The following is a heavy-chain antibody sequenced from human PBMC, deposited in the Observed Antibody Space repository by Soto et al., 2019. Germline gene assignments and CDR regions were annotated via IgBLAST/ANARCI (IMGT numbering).Heavy chain of an antibody. CDR3: ARDRADWYQGPHWYFDL. CDR2: IYSGGST. J-gene: IGHJ2*01. V-gene: IGHV3-53*04. CDR1: GFTVSSNY. Sequence: EVPLVESGGGLVQPGGSLRLSCAASGFTVSSNYMSWVRQAPGKGLEWVSVIYSGGSTYYADSVKGRFTISRRNSKNTLYLQMNSLRAEDTAVYYCARDRADWYQGPHWYFDLWGRGTLVTVSS. D-gene: IGHD2-2*01.